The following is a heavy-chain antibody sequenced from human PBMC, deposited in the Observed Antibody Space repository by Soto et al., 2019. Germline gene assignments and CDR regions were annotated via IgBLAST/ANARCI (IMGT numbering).Heavy chain of an antibody. CDR2: ISSSSSTI. CDR3: ARDRVPYCSSTSCYGGDY. Sequence: EVQLVESGGGLVQPGGSLRLSCAASGFTFSSYSMNWVRQAPGKGLEWVSYISSSSSTIYYADSVKGRFTISRDNAKNSLYLQMNSLRAEDTDVYYCARDRVPYCSSTSCYGGDYWGQGTLVTVSS. J-gene: IGHJ4*02. CDR1: GFTFSSYS. D-gene: IGHD2-2*01. V-gene: IGHV3-48*01.